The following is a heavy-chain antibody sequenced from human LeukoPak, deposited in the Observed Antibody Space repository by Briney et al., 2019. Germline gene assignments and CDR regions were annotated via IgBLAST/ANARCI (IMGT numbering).Heavy chain of an antibody. CDR1: GYTFTSYG. CDR2: ISAYNGNT. Sequence: GASVKVSCKASGYTFTSYGISWVRQAPGQGLECMGWISAYNGNTNYAQKFQGRVTMTTDTSTSTAYMELRSLRSDDTAVYYCARVRPTTYSSGYYYVDYWGQGTLVTVSS. CDR3: ARVRPTTYSSGYYYVDY. D-gene: IGHD3-22*01. J-gene: IGHJ4*02. V-gene: IGHV1-18*01.